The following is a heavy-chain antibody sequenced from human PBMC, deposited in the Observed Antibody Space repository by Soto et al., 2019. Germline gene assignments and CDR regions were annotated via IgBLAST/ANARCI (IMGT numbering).Heavy chain of an antibody. CDR2: INAGNGNT. V-gene: IGHV1-3*01. J-gene: IGHJ4*02. CDR1: GYSFTSYS. Sequence: ASVKVSCKASGYSFTSYSMHWVLQAPGQRLEWMGWINAGNGNTKYSQKFQGRVTITRDTSASTAYMGLSSLRSEDTAVYYCARGTRTGDYRYYFDYWGQGTLVTVSS. CDR3: ARGTRTGDYRYYFDY. D-gene: IGHD4-17*01.